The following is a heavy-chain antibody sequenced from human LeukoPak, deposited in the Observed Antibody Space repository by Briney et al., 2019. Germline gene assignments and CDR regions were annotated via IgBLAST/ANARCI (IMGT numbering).Heavy chain of an antibody. D-gene: IGHD5-24*01. V-gene: IGHV4-59*01. CDR2: IYYSGST. CDR3: AREGEMATIN. J-gene: IGHJ4*02. CDR1: GGSISSYY. Sequence: SETLSLXCTVSGGSISSYYWSWIRQPPGKGLEWIGYIYYSGSTNYNPSLKSRVTISVDTSKNQFSLKLSSVTAADTAVYYCAREGEMATINWGQGTLVTVSS.